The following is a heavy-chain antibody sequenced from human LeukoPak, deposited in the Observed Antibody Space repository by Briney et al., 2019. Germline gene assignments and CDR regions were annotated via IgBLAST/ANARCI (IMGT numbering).Heavy chain of an antibody. CDR1: GYTFTTYG. CDR2: ISPNSGGT. Sequence: ASVKVSCKASGYTFTTYGVSWVRQAPGQGLEWMGWISPNSGGTKYAQKFQGRVTMTRDTSISTAYMELSSLRSDDTAVYYCARAGGGSPFDYWGQGTLITVSS. D-gene: IGHD2-15*01. CDR3: ARAGGGSPFDY. J-gene: IGHJ4*02. V-gene: IGHV1-2*02.